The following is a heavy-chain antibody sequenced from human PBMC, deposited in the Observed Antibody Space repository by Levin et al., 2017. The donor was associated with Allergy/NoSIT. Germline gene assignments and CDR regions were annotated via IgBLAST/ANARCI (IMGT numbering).Heavy chain of an antibody. CDR2: ISSSSSYI. Sequence: GGSLRLSCAASGFTFSSYSMNWVRQAPGKGLEWVSSISSSSSYIYYADSVKGRFTISRDNAKNSLYLQMNSLRAEDTAVYYCARVRVATRPQYYFDYWGQGTLVTVSS. V-gene: IGHV3-21*01. D-gene: IGHD5-12*01. CDR3: ARVRVATRPQYYFDY. J-gene: IGHJ4*02. CDR1: GFTFSSYS.